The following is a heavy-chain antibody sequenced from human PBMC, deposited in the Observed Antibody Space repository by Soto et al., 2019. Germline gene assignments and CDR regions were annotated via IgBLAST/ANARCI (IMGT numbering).Heavy chain of an antibody. Sequence: QVQLVESGGGVVQPGRSLRLSRVTSGFTFSSHGAHWVRQAPGKGLEWVAVIWYDGTDKYYGDSVMGRFTISRDNSKISLFLQMNSLRADDTAVYLCASQGGTGFPSGYWGQGTLVTVSS. J-gene: IGHJ4*02. V-gene: IGHV3-33*01. CDR3: ASQGGTGFPSGY. CDR1: GFTFSSHG. D-gene: IGHD1-26*01. CDR2: IWYDGTDK.